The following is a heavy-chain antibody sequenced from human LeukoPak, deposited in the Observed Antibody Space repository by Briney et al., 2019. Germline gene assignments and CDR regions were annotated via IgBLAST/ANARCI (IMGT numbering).Heavy chain of an antibody. CDR2: ISYDESNK. Sequence: QTGGSLRLSCAASGFTLSSNVMHWVRQAPRKRLEWVALISYDESNKYYADAVKGRFTISRDNYKNTLYLQMNSLRPEDTAVYYCARDAKYCSSISCYTDYWGQGTLVTVSS. CDR1: GFTLSSNV. V-gene: IGHV3-30-3*01. D-gene: IGHD2-2*02. J-gene: IGHJ4*02. CDR3: ARDAKYCSSISCYTDY.